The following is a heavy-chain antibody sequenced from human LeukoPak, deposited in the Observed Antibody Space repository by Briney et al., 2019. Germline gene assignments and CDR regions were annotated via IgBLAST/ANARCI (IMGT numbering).Heavy chain of an antibody. J-gene: IGHJ4*02. CDR2: IYYSGST. CDR1: GGSISSSSYY. Sequence: SETLSLTCTVSGGSISSSSYYWGWLRQPPGTGLEWFGSIYYSGSTYYNPSLKSRVTISVDTSKNQFSLKLSSVTAADTAVYYCARQSYCSSTSCYLDYWGQGTLVTVSS. CDR3: ARQSYCSSTSCYLDY. D-gene: IGHD2-2*01. V-gene: IGHV4-39*01.